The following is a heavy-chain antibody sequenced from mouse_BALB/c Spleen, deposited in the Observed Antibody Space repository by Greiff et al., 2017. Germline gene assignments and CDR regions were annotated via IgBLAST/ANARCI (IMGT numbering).Heavy chain of an antibody. D-gene: IGHD2-3*01. CDR1: GFNIKDTY. Sequence: EVKLQESGAELVKPGASVKLSCTASGFNIKDTYMHWVKQRPEQGLEWIGRIDPANGNTKYDPKFQGKATITADTSSNTAYLQLSSLTSEDTAVYYCARGRYDGYLYAMDYWGQGTSVTVSS. J-gene: IGHJ4*01. CDR3: ARGRYDGYLYAMDY. V-gene: IGHV14-3*02. CDR2: IDPANGNT.